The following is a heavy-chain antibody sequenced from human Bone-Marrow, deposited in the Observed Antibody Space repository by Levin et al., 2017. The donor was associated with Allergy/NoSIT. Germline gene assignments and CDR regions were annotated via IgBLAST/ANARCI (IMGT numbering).Heavy chain of an antibody. Sequence: GESLKISCAASGFTFSRYAMTWVRQAPGKGLEWVSSITGSGYASYNVDSVKGRFTISRDNSKNTLYLQMNSLRAEDTAVYFCAIDPNGDYVGDFDCWGRGTMVTVS. CDR2: ITGSGYAS. D-gene: IGHD4-17*01. CDR1: GFTFSRYA. CDR3: AIDPNGDYVGDFDC. V-gene: IGHV3-23*01. J-gene: IGHJ3*01.